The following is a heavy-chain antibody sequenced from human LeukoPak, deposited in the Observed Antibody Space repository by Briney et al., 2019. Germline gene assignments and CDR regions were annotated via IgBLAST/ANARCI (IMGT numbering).Heavy chain of an antibody. Sequence: GGSLRLSCAASGFTFTSYAMSWVRQAPGKGLEWVSGINVSGGSTFYADSVRGRFTISRDNSKNTLYLQMNSLRAEDTAVYYCAKDQYCTSTSCYVGYWGQGTLVTVSS. J-gene: IGHJ4*02. CDR2: INVSGGST. CDR1: GFTFTSYA. D-gene: IGHD2-2*01. CDR3: AKDQYCTSTSCYVGY. V-gene: IGHV3-23*01.